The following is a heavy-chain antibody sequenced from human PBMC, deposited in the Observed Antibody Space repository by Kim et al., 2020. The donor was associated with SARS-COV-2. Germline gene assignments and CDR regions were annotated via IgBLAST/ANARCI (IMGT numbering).Heavy chain of an antibody. CDR3: GRDTGWYYSYYYVDV. D-gene: IGHD6-19*01. CDR2: LYTRGST. V-gene: IGHV4-4*07. J-gene: IGHJ6*03. Sequence: RGLEWIGRLYTRGSTNYNPSLQSRVNMSVDTSKNQVSLELRSVTAADTAVYYCGRDTGWYYSYYYVDVWGKGTTVTVSS.